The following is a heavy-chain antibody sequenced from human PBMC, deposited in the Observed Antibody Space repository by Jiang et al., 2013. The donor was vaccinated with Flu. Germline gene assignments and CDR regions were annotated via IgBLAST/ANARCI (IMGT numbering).Heavy chain of an antibody. D-gene: IGHD4-17*01. Sequence: VQLLESGGGLVKPGGSLRLSCAASGFTFSNAWMSWVRQAPGKGLEWVGRIKSKTDGGTTDYAAPVKGRFTISRDDSKNTLYLQMNSLKTEDTAVYYCTTDRCKNGDYGCMGADAFDIWGQGTMVTVSS. J-gene: IGHJ3*02. V-gene: IGHV3-15*01. CDR1: GFTFSNAW. CDR3: TTDRCKNGDYGCMGADAFDI. CDR2: IKSKTDGGTT.